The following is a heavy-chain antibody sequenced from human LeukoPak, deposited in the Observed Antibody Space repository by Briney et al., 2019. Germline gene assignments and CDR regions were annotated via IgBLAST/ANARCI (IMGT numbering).Heavy chain of an antibody. J-gene: IGHJ4*02. D-gene: IGHD3-10*01. CDR1: GYTFTGDY. CDR2: INPNNGAT. Sequence: ASVKVSCKASGYTFTGDYIYWVRQAPGQGLEWMGWINPNNGATKYAQKFQGRATMTRDTSISTAYMELSRLRSDDTAIYYCARDFDYYGSGSYSRIDYWGQGTLVTVSS. CDR3: ARDFDYYGSGSYSRIDY. V-gene: IGHV1-2*02.